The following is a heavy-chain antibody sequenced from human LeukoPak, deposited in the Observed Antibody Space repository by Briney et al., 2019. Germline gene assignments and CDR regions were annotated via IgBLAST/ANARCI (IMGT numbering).Heavy chain of an antibody. CDR2: ISYDGSYK. CDR3: AKRLGYYDSSEGYFDQ. Sequence: GGSLGLSCAASGFTFSSFGMHWVRQAPGKGLEWVAVISYDGSYKNYVDSMKGRFTISRDISKNTLYLQMNSLRAEDTAVYYCAKRLGYYDSSEGYFDQWGQGTLVTVSS. V-gene: IGHV3-30*18. J-gene: IGHJ4*02. D-gene: IGHD3-22*01. CDR1: GFTFSSFG.